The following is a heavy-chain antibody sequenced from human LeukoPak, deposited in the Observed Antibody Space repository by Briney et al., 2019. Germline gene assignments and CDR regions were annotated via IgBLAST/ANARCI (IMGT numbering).Heavy chain of an antibody. D-gene: IGHD7-27*01. Sequence: EESLKISCKASGYSFATYWIGWVRQMPGKGLEWMGIIYPGDSDTRYSPSFQGQVTISVDKSISTAYLQRSSLKASDTAMYYCARRGDSRLFDYWGQGTLVTASS. V-gene: IGHV5-51*01. CDR2: IYPGDSDT. J-gene: IGHJ4*02. CDR3: ARRGDSRLFDY. CDR1: GYSFATYW.